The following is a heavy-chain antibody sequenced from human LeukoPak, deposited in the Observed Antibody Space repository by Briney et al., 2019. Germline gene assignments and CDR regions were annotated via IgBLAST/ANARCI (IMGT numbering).Heavy chain of an antibody. Sequence: SDTLSLTCAVYGGSFSGYYWSWIRQPPGKGLEWIGEINHSGSTNYNPSLKSRVTISVDTSKNQFSLKLSSVTAADTAVYYCARARLRGWYSAYYFDYWGQGTLVTVSS. J-gene: IGHJ4*02. D-gene: IGHD6-19*01. CDR1: GGSFSGYY. CDR3: ARARLRGWYSAYYFDY. V-gene: IGHV4-34*01. CDR2: INHSGST.